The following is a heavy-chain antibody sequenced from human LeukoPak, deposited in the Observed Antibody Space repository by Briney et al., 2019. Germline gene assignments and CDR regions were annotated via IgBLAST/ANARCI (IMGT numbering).Heavy chain of an antibody. V-gene: IGHV3-20*04. CDR1: GFTFDDYG. D-gene: IGHD2-21*02. J-gene: IGHJ3*02. CDR2: INWNGGST. Sequence: GGSLRLSCAASGFTFDDYGMSWVRQAPGKGLEWVSGINWNGGSTGYAGSVKGRFTISRDNAKNSLYLQMNSLRAEDTALYYCARGHYCGGDCYAFDIWGQGTMVTVSS. CDR3: ARGHYCGGDCYAFDI.